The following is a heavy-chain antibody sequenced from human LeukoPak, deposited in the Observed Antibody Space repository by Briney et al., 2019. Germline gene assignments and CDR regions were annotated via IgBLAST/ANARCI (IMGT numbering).Heavy chain of an antibody. CDR3: AREGGFYRPLDY. CDR1: GGSITSNNW. CDR2: IYHSGST. D-gene: IGHD3-3*01. Sequence: SETLSLTCAVSGGSITSNNWWRWVRQPPGKGLEWVGEIYHSGSTNYNPSLKSRVTMSIDKSNNQFSLKVTSVTAADTAVYYCAREGGFYRPLDYSGQGTLVTVSS. V-gene: IGHV4-4*02. J-gene: IGHJ4*02.